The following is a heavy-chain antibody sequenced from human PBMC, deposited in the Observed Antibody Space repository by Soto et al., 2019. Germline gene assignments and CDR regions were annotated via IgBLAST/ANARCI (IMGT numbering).Heavy chain of an antibody. CDR1: GYTFTGYY. V-gene: IGHV1-2*04. D-gene: IGHD2-2*01. J-gene: IGHJ4*02. CDR2: INPNSGGT. Sequence: QVQLVQSGAEVKKPGASVKVSCKASGYTFTGYYMHWVRQAPGQGLEWMGWINPNSGGTNYAQKFQGWVTMTRDTSISTAYMEVSRLRSDDTAVYYCARGGGYCSSTSCPYYFDYWGQGTLVTVSS. CDR3: ARGGGYCSSTSCPYYFDY.